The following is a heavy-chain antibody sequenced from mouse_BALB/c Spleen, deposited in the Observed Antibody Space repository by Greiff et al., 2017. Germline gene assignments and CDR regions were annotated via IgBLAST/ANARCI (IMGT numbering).Heavy chain of an antibody. CDR1: GFTFSIYA. CDR2: ISSGGSYT. CDR3: ARDYGSHFDY. Sequence: EVKVVESGGGLVKPGGSLKLSCAASGFTFSIYAMSWVRQSPEKRLEWVAEISSGGSYTYYPDTVTGRFTISRDNAKNTLYLEMSSLRSEDTAMYYCARDYGSHFDYWGQGTTLTVSS. J-gene: IGHJ2*01. V-gene: IGHV5-9-4*01. D-gene: IGHD1-1*01.